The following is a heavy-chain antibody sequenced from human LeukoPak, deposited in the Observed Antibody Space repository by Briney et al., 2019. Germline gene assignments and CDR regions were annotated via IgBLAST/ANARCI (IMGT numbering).Heavy chain of an antibody. Sequence: SETLSLTCVVYGGSFSGDYWSWIRQPPGRGLEWIGEINHSGRTNYNPSLKSRVTISVDTSKNQFSLKLSSVTAADTAVYYCARHGGYDGYNFDGPPTAFDIWGQGTMVTVSS. V-gene: IGHV4-34*01. D-gene: IGHD5-24*01. CDR1: GGSFSGDY. CDR2: INHSGRT. J-gene: IGHJ3*02. CDR3: ARHGGYDGYNFDGPPTAFDI.